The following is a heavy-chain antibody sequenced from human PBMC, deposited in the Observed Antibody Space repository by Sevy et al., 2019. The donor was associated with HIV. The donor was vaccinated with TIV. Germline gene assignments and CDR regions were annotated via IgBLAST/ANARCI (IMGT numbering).Heavy chain of an antibody. V-gene: IGHV4-34*01. CDR3: ARISSSVGTFDY. D-gene: IGHD1-26*01. J-gene: IGHJ4*02. CDR1: GGSFSGYY. CDR2: INHSGST. Sequence: SETLSLTCAVYGGSFSGYYWSWIRQPPGKGLERIGEINHSGSTNYNPSLKSRVTISVDTSKNQFSLKLSSVTAADTAVYYCARISSSVGTFDYWGQGTLVTVSS.